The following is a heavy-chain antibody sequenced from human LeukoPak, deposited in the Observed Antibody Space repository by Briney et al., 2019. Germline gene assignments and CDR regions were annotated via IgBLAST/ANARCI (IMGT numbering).Heavy chain of an antibody. D-gene: IGHD3-10*01. V-gene: IGHV1-69*04. J-gene: IGHJ4*02. CDR1: GYTFTSYG. CDR3: ARSFGEMALFDY. Sequence: SVKVSCKASGYTFTSYGISWVRQAPGQGLEWMGRIIPILGIANYAQKFQGRVTITADKSTSTAYMELSSLRSEDTAVYYCARSFGEMALFDYWGQGTLVTVSS. CDR2: IIPILGIA.